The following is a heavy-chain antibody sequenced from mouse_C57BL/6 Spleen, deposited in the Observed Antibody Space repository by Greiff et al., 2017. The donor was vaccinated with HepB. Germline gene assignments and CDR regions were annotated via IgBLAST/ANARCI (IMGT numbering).Heavy chain of an antibody. CDR3: ARRGYYGSDAMDY. CDR1: GFSLSTSGMG. V-gene: IGHV8-12*01. Sequence: VTLKVSGPGILQSSQTLSLTCPFSGFSLSTSGMGVSWIRQPSGKGLEWLAHIYWDDDKRDNPSLKSRHTISKDYTRNQVFLKITSVDTADTATEYCARRGYYGSDAMDYWGQGTSVTVSS. D-gene: IGHD1-1*01. J-gene: IGHJ4*01. CDR2: IYWDDDK.